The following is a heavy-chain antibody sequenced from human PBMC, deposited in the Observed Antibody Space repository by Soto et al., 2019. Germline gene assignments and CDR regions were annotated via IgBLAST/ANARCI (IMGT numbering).Heavy chain of an antibody. CDR3: ARDRYYGSGSYYEYYYYYGMDV. V-gene: IGHV4-4*02. Sequence: PSETLSLTCAVSGGSISSSNWWSWVRQPPGKGLEWIGEIYHSGSTNYDPSLKSRVTISVDKSKNQFSLKLCSVTAADTAVYYCARDRYYGSGSYYEYYYYYGMDVWGQGATVTVSS. CDR1: GGSISSSNW. J-gene: IGHJ6*02. D-gene: IGHD3-10*01. CDR2: IYHSGST.